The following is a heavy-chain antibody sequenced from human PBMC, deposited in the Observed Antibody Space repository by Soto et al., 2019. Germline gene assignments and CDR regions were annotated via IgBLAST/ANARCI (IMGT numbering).Heavy chain of an antibody. CDR3: ARGGCSSTSCPNWFDP. Sequence: LRLSCAASGFTFISYCMHWVRQAPGKGLEWVAGIWYDGSNKYYADSVKGRFTISRDNSKNTLYLQMNSLRAEDTAVYYCARGGCSSTSCPNWFDPWGQGTLVTVSS. J-gene: IGHJ5*02. CDR1: GFTFISYC. V-gene: IGHV3-33*01. D-gene: IGHD2-2*01. CDR2: IWYDGSNK.